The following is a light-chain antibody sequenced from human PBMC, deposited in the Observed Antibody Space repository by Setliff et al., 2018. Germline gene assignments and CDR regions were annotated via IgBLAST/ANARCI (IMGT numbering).Light chain of an antibody. Sequence: QSVLTQAASVSGSPGQSITISCTGTSSDIGVYNYVSWYQQHPGKAPKLMIYDVSRRPSGVSNRFSGSKSGNTASLTISGLQPEDEADYYCSIHRSRGYVFGTGTKVTVL. CDR1: SSDIGVYNY. CDR2: DVS. V-gene: IGLV2-14*03. J-gene: IGLJ1*01. CDR3: SIHRSRGYV.